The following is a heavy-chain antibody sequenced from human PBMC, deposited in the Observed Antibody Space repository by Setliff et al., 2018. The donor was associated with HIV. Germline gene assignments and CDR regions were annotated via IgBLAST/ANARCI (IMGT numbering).Heavy chain of an antibody. J-gene: IGHJ4*02. D-gene: IGHD1-20*01. CDR2: ISWDGSST. CDR1: GFTFDDYA. CDR3: AKDISRITGTDVFDY. Sequence: PGGSLRLSCAASGFTFDDYAMHWVRQRPGKGLEWVSLISWDGSSTYYRDSVKGRFTISRDNSSNSLYLQMNSLRTEDTALYYCAKDISRITGTDVFDYWGQGTLVTVSS. V-gene: IGHV3-43*01.